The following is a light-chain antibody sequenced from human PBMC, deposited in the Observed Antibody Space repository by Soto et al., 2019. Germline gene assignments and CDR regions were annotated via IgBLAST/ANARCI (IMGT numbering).Light chain of an antibody. Sequence: DIQMTQSPSTLSASVGDRVTITCRASQRISSWLSWYQQKPGKAPKLLIYDASSLESGVPSRFSGSGSGTEFTLTISSLQPDDFATYYCQQYNSWCTFGQGTKVEIK. CDR2: DAS. CDR3: QQYNSWCT. J-gene: IGKJ1*01. CDR1: QRISSW. V-gene: IGKV1-5*01.